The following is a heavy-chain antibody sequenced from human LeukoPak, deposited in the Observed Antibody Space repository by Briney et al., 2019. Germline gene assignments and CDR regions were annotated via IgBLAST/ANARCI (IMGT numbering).Heavy chain of an antibody. J-gene: IGHJ5*02. Sequence: PSETLSLTCTVSDGSITTYYWSWIRQSTGKGLEWIGNVYYSGSTTYNPSLKNRVTISVDTSKSQFSLKLTSVTAADTAIYYCAADRQEGGSGSYWFDPWGQGTLVTVAS. V-gene: IGHV4-59*03. CDR2: VYYSGST. D-gene: IGHD3-10*01. CDR3: AADRQEGGSGSYWFDP. CDR1: DGSITTYY.